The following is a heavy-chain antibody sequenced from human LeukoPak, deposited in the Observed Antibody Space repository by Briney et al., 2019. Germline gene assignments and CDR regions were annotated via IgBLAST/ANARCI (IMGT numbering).Heavy chain of an antibody. D-gene: IGHD3-10*01. CDR2: FIPIFGTT. CDR1: GGTFRNYT. Sequence: AASVKVSCKASGGTFRNYTISWVRQAPGQGLEWMGRFIPIFGTTNYAQKFQGRVTITTDESTTTAYMELSSLRSEDTAVYYCARGRISPMVDYWGQGTLVTVSS. J-gene: IGHJ4*02. V-gene: IGHV1-69*05. CDR3: ARGRISPMVDY.